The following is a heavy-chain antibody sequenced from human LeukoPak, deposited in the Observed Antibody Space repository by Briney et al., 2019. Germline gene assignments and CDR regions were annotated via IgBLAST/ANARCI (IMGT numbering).Heavy chain of an antibody. J-gene: IGHJ4*02. Sequence: SGPTLVNPTQTLTLTCTFSGFSLSTSGVGVGWIRQPPGKALEWLALIYWDDDKRYSPSLKSRLTITKDTSKNQVALTMTNMDPVDTATYYCAHTYYDFWSGYYRRGYFDYWGQGTLVTVSS. V-gene: IGHV2-5*02. CDR3: AHTYYDFWSGYYRRGYFDY. D-gene: IGHD3-3*01. CDR1: GFSLSTSGVG. CDR2: IYWDDDK.